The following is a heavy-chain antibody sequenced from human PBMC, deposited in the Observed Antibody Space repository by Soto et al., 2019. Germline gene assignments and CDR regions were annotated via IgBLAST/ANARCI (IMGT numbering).Heavy chain of an antibody. Sequence: EVQLVESGGDLVKPGGSLRLSCAASGFPFRSSSMNWVRQAPGKGLEWLSSISSSSSYIFYADSVKGRFTISRDNAKNSLYLQMNSLRAEDTAVYYRARDLGEVSAMWGQGTLVTVSS. J-gene: IGHJ4*02. V-gene: IGHV3-21*01. CDR2: ISSSSSYI. CDR1: GFPFRSSS. CDR3: ARDLGEVSAM. D-gene: IGHD2-21*02.